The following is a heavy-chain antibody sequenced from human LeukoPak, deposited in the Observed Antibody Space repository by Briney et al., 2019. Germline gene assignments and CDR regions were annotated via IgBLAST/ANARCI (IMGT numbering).Heavy chain of an antibody. CDR2: ISSSSSYI. V-gene: IGHV3-21*01. CDR1: GFTFSSYS. J-gene: IGHJ6*03. D-gene: IGHD5-24*01. Sequence: GGSLRLSCAASGFTFSSYSMNSVRQAPGKGLEWVSSISSSSSYIYYADSVKGGFTISRDNAKNSLYLQMHSLSAEDTAVYYCARAEMANSWDYMDVWGKGTTVTVSS. CDR3: ARAEMANSWDYMDV.